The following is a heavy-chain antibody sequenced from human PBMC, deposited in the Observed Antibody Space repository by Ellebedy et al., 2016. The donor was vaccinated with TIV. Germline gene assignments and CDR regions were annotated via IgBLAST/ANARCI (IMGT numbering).Heavy chain of an antibody. CDR3: ARGRKVLYSSSWFDY. CDR1: GGSFSGYY. CDR2: INHSGST. Sequence: MPSETLSLTCAVYGGSFSGYYWSWIPQPPGKGLEWIGEINHSGSTNYNPSLKSRVTISVDTSKNQFSLKLSSVTAADTAVYYCARGRKVLYSSSWFDYWGQGTLVTVSS. J-gene: IGHJ4*02. V-gene: IGHV4-34*01. D-gene: IGHD6-13*01.